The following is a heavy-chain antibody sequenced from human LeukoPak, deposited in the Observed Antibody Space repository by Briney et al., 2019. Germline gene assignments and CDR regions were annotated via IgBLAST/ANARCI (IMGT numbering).Heavy chain of an antibody. V-gene: IGHV3-30*04. CDR3: ARDASSQTYYYDSSGYTGMDV. CDR1: GFTFSSYA. CDR2: ISYDGSNK. J-gene: IGHJ6*02. D-gene: IGHD3-22*01. Sequence: GGSLRLSCAAFGFTFSSYAMHWVRQAPGKGLEWVAVISYDGSNKYYADSVKGRFTISRDNSKNTLYLQMNSLRAEDTAVYYCARDASSQTYYYDSSGYTGMDVWGQGTTVTVSS.